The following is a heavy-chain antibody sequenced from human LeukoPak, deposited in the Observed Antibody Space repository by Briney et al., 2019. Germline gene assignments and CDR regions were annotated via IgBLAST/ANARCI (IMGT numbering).Heavy chain of an antibody. CDR3: AKDQNSGSFNWFDP. J-gene: IGHJ5*02. CDR2: ISWDGGST. CDR1: GFTFDDYA. D-gene: IGHD1-26*01. V-gene: IGHV3-43D*03. Sequence: GGSLRLSCAASGFTFDDYAMHWVRQAPGKGLEWVSLISWDGGSTYYADSVKGRFTISRDNSKNSPYLQMNSLRAEDTALYYCAKDQNSGSFNWFDPWGQGTLVTVSS.